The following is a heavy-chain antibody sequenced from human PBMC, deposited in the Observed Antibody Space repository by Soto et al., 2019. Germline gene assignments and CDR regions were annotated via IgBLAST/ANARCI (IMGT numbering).Heavy chain of an antibody. V-gene: IGHV4-39*01. CDR2: IYYSGST. J-gene: IGHJ3*02. CDR1: GGSISSSSYY. D-gene: IGHD6-13*01. CDR3: ARQNRVGYSSSLSAFDI. Sequence: SETLSLTCTVSGGSISSSSYYWGWIRQHPGKGLEWIGSIYYSGSTCYNPSLKSRLTISVDTSQNQLSLKLSSVTAADTAVYYCARQNRVGYSSSLSAFDIWGQGTMVTVSS.